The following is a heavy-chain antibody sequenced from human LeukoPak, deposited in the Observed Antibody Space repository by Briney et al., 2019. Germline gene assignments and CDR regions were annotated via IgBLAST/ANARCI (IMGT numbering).Heavy chain of an antibody. V-gene: IGHV1-69*05. CDR2: IIPIFGTA. CDR3: ARGGYYDSSGYSSFDY. CDR1: GGTFSSYA. D-gene: IGHD3-22*01. Sequence: SVKVSCKASGGTFSSYAISWVRQAPGQGLEWMGRIIPIFGTADYAQKFQGRVTITTDESTSTAYMELSSLRSEDTAVYYCARGGYYDSSGYSSFDYWGQGTLVTVSS. J-gene: IGHJ4*02.